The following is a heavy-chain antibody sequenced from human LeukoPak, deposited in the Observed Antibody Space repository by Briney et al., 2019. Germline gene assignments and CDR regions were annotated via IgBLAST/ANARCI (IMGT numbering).Heavy chain of an antibody. V-gene: IGHV3-43*01. CDR2: ISWDGGST. D-gene: IGHD3-22*01. Sequence: GGSLRLSCAASGFTFDDYTMHWVRQAPGKGLEWVSLISWDGGSTYYADSVKGRFTISRDNSKNSLYLQMNSLRTEDTALYYCAKAAPFSLSSSGYPEDWGQGTLVTVSS. CDR3: AKAAPFSLSSSGYPED. J-gene: IGHJ4*02. CDR1: GFTFDDYT.